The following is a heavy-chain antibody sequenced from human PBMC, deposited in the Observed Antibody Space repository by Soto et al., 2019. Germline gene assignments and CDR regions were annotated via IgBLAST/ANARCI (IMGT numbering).Heavy chain of an antibody. V-gene: IGHV1-69*13. CDR1: GGTFSSYA. CDR3: ARGGPVGYCTNGVCFQDFDY. D-gene: IGHD2-8*01. Sequence: ASVKVSCKASGGTFSSYAISWVRQAPGQGLEWMGGIIPIFGTANYAQKFQGRVTITADESTSTAYMELSSLRSEDTAVYYCARGGPVGYCTNGVCFQDFDYWGQGTLVTVSS. CDR2: IIPIFGTA. J-gene: IGHJ4*02.